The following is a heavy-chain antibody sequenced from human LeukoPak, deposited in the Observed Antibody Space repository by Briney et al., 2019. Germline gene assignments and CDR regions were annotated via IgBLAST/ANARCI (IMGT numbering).Heavy chain of an antibody. Sequence: GGSLRLSCTASGFIFNNFGLMWVRQAPGKGLEWVSAISNDGGGTTYADFVKGRFTISRDNSKNTLFLQMNSLRAEDTALYYCAEGSSGYFADLWGQGTLVTVSS. J-gene: IGHJ5*02. CDR1: GFIFNNFG. CDR3: AEGSSGYFADL. V-gene: IGHV3-23*01. CDR2: ISNDGGGT. D-gene: IGHD3-22*01.